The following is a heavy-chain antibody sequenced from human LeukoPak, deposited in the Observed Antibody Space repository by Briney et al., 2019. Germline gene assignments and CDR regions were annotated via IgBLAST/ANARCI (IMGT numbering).Heavy chain of an antibody. J-gene: IGHJ4*02. CDR1: GFTFSSYA. V-gene: IGHV3-30-3*01. D-gene: IGHD6-19*01. Sequence: GGSLRLSCAASGFTFSSYAMHWVRQAPGKGLEWVAAISYDGSIKYCADSVKGRFTTSRDNSKNMLYLQMNSLSAEDTAVYYCARGPGYSSGWYVLSVDYWGQGTLVTVTS. CDR2: ISYDGSIK. CDR3: ARGPGYSSGWYVLSVDY.